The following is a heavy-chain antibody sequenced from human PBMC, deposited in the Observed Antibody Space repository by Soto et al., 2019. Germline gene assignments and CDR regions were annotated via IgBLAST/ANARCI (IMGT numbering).Heavy chain of an antibody. CDR3: ARDRAMATMTFDS. J-gene: IGHJ4*02. D-gene: IGHD5-12*01. Sequence: SETLSLTCTVSGGSLTSYYWSWIRQPAGKGLEWIGRIYASGTTDYSPSLKSRVTMSVDTSKNQFSLNLNSVTGADTAVYYCARDRAMATMTFDSWGPGSLVTVSS. CDR1: GGSLTSYY. CDR2: IYASGTT. V-gene: IGHV4-4*07.